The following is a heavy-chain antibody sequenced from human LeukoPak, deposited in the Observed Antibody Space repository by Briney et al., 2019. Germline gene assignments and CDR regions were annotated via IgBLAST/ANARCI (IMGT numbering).Heavy chain of an antibody. CDR2: IYYSGST. D-gene: IGHD2-8*01. CDR1: GGSVSSGSYY. Sequence: SETLSLTCTVSGGSVSSGSYYWSWIRQPPGKGLEWIGYIYYSGSTNYNPSLKSRVTISVDTSKNQFSLKLSSVTAADTAVYYCARRYVRNAFDYWGQGTLVTVSS. V-gene: IGHV4-61*01. CDR3: ARRYVRNAFDY. J-gene: IGHJ4*02.